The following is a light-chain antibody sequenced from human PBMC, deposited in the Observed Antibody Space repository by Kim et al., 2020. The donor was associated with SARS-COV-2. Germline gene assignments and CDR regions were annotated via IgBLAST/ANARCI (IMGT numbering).Light chain of an antibody. CDR2: LGS. J-gene: IGKJ2*01. Sequence: DIVMTQSPLSLPVTPGEPASISCRSSQSLLQNNGHKYLDWYLQKPGQSPQLLIYLGSNRASGVPDRFSGSASGTDFTLKISRVEAEDVGVYYCMQALQTPYTFGQGTKLEI. CDR3: MQALQTPYT. CDR1: QSLLQNNGHKY. V-gene: IGKV2-28*01.